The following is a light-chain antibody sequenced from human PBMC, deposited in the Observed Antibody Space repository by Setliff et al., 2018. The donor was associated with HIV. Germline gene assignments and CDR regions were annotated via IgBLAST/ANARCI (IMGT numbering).Light chain of an antibody. V-gene: IGLV2-14*03. J-gene: IGLJ1*01. CDR3: CSYADSNTFV. CDR2: AVT. Sequence: QSALAQPASVSGSPGHSITISCTGTSSDIGEYDYVSWYQQHPGKAPKLILYAVTYRPSGVSNRFSGSKSGNTASLTISGLQAEDEADYYCCSYADSNTFVFGTGTKVTVL. CDR1: SSDIGEYDY.